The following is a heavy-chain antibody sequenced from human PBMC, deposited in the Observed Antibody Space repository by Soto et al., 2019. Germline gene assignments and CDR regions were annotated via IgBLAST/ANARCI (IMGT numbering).Heavy chain of an antibody. D-gene: IGHD2-8*01. CDR1: GFTVNSHA. CDR2: ISGSGDGT. J-gene: IGHJ6*02. Sequence: FLRLSCAASGFTVNSHAMSWVRQAPGKGLEWVASISGSGDGTYYGDSVKGRFTISRDSSSSTLYLQMNNLRGEDTAVYFCTKSRRGILMVYGFGGMDVWGQGTTVTVSS. V-gene: IGHV3-23*01. CDR3: TKSRRGILMVYGFGGMDV.